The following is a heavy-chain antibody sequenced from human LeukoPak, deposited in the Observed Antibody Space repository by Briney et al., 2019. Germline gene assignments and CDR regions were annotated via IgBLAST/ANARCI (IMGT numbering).Heavy chain of an antibody. D-gene: IGHD5-24*01. CDR3: ARENVRWLQHDAFDI. V-gene: IGHV4-59*01. J-gene: IGHJ3*02. CDR2: IYSSGST. CDR1: GASINSYY. Sequence: SETLSLTCTVSGASINSYYWSWIRQPPGKGLEWIGYIYSSGSTNYNPSLKSRVTISVDTSKNQFSLKLSSVTAADTAVYYCARENVRWLQHDAFDIWGQGTMVTVSP.